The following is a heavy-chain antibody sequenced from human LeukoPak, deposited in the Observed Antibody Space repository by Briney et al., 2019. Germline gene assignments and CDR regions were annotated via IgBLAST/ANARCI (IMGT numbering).Heavy chain of an antibody. CDR3: ARVGSSNDAFDI. CDR2: ISAYNGNT. J-gene: IGHJ3*02. D-gene: IGHD6-6*01. Sequence: ASVKVSCKASGYSFTNYAMNWVRQAPGQGLEWMGWISAYNGNTNYAQKLQGRVTMTTDTSTSTAYMELRSLRSDDTAVYYCARVGSSNDAFDIWGQGTMVTVSS. V-gene: IGHV1-18*01. CDR1: GYSFTNYA.